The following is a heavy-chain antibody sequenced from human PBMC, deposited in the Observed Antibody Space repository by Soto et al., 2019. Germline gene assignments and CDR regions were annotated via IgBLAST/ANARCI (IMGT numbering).Heavy chain of an antibody. J-gene: IGHJ4*02. CDR2: IYSGGST. Sequence: EVQLVESGGGLVQPGGSLRLSCAASGFTVSSNYMSWVRQAPGKGLEWVSVIYSGGSTYYADSVKGRFTISRDNSKNTLYLQLNSLRAEDTAVYYCARVPAAGIFDYWGQGTLVTVSS. D-gene: IGHD6-13*01. V-gene: IGHV3-66*01. CDR1: GFTVSSNY. CDR3: ARVPAAGIFDY.